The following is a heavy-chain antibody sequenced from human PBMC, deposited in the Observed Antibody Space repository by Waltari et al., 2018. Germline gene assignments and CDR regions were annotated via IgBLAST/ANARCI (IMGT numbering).Heavy chain of an antibody. D-gene: IGHD5-12*01. CDR3: ARDGRGIVATIFDY. V-gene: IGHV3-21*01. CDR1: GFTFSSYS. CDR2: ISSSSSYI. J-gene: IGHJ4*02. Sequence: EVQLVESGGGLVKPGGSLRLSCAASGFTFSSYSMNWVRQAPGKGLEWGSSISSSSSYIYYADSVKGRFTISRDNAKNSLYLQMNSLRAEDTAVYYCARDGRGIVATIFDYWGQGTLVTVSS.